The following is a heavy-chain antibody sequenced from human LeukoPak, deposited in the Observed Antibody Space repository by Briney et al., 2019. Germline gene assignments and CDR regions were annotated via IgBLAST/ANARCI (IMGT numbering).Heavy chain of an antibody. V-gene: IGHV3-7*01. CDR1: GFTFSSYW. Sequence: GGSLRLSCAASGFTFSSYWMSWVRQAPGKGLEWVANIKQDGSERYCVDSVKGRFTISRDNAKNSLYLQMNSLRAEDTAVYYCARDGYDSSGYRDYYFDYWGQGTLVTVSS. J-gene: IGHJ4*02. D-gene: IGHD3-22*01. CDR3: ARDGYDSSGYRDYYFDY. CDR2: IKQDGSER.